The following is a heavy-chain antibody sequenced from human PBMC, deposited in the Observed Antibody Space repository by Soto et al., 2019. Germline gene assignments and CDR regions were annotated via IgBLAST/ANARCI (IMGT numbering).Heavy chain of an antibody. J-gene: IGHJ4*02. CDR3: AKVPYGYWPFDY. Sequence: GASVKVSCKASGYTFTSYAMHWVRQAPGQRLGWMGWINAGNGNTSYSDSAKGRFTISRDSSKNTVDLQMDSLRPEDTAVYYCAKVPYGYWPFDYWGQGTLVTVSS. D-gene: IGHD5-18*01. V-gene: IGHV1-3*01. CDR2: INAGNGNT. CDR1: GYTFTSYA.